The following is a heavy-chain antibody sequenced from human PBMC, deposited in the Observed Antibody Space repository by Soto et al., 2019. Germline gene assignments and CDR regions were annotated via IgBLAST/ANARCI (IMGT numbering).Heavy chain of an antibody. V-gene: IGHV1-46*01. J-gene: IGHJ1*01. CDR3: AREENCRGGTCYSEYFHH. CDR1: GYIFTAYS. CDR2: VNPSGGSA. Sequence: QVQLVQSGAEVKKPGASVKVSCKTSGYIFTAYSMHWARQAPGQGLEWMGVVNPSGGSAHYAQSFEGRVTLTRDTSTSTFYMELSSLRSEDTAVYYCAREENCRGGTCYSEYFHHWGQGTLVTDSS. D-gene: IGHD2-15*01.